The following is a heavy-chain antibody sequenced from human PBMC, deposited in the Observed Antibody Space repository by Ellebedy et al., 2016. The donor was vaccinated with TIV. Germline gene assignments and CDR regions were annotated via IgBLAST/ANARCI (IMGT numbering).Heavy chain of an antibody. V-gene: IGHV4-34*01. CDR1: GGSFSGYY. J-gene: IGHJ6*02. Sequence: MPSETLSLTCAVYGGSFSGYYWSWIRQPPGKGLEWIGEINHSGSTNYNPSLKSRVTVSVDTSKNQFSLKLSSVTAADTAVYYCARGRDSSSWYGRSPSPAYYYGMDVWGQGTTVTVSS. CDR2: INHSGST. D-gene: IGHD6-13*01. CDR3: ARGRDSSSWYGRSPSPAYYYGMDV.